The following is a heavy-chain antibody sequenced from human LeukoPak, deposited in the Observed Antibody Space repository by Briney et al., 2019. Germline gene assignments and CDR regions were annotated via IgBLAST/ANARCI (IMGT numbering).Heavy chain of an antibody. CDR2: ISYSGSA. D-gene: IGHD6-13*01. CDR3: ARSPYSSSIDY. CDR1: GGSISSYY. J-gene: IGHJ4*02. V-gene: IGHV4-59*08. Sequence: PSETLSLTCTVSGGSISSYYWSWIRQPPGRGLGWIGCISYSGSANYNPSLKSRVTISVDTSKNQFSLKLSSVTAADTAVYFCARSPYSSSIDYWGQGTLVTVSS.